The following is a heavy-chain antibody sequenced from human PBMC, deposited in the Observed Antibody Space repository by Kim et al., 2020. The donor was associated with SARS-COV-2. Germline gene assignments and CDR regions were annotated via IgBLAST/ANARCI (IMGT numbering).Heavy chain of an antibody. Sequence: GGSLGLSCAASGFTFSSYSMNWVRQAPGKGLEWVSSISSSSYIYYADSVKGRFTISRDNAKNSLYLQMNSLRAEDTAVYYCERNDQKDLAYCGGDCYYYFDYWGQGTLVTVSS. CDR2: ISSSSYI. CDR3: ERNDQKDLAYCGGDCYYYFDY. CDR1: GFTFSSYS. J-gene: IGHJ4*02. V-gene: IGHV3-21*01. D-gene: IGHD2-21*02.